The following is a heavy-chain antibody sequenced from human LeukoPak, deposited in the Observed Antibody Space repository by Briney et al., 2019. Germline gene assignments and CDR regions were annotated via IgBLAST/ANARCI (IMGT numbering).Heavy chain of an antibody. CDR2: INPNSGGT. CDR1: GYTFTGYY. CDR3: ARGALLSASTFDY. V-gene: IGHV1-2*06. Sequence: ASVKVSCKASGYTFTGYYMHWVRPAPGQGLEWMGRINPNSGGTNYAQKFQGRVTMTRDTSISTAYMELSRLRSDDTAVYYCARGALLSASTFDYWGQGTLVTVSS. J-gene: IGHJ4*02. D-gene: IGHD1-26*01.